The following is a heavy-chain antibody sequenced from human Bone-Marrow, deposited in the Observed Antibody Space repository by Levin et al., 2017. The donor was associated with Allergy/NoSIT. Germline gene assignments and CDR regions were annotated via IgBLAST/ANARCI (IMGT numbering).Heavy chain of an antibody. CDR2: IYYTGSTNTGST. V-gene: IGHV4-61*01. J-gene: IGHJ3*02. Sequence: SQTLSLTCTVSGGSVSSASYYWTWIRQPPGKRLEWIGYIYYTGSTNTGSTNYNPSLKSRITISVDTSKNQFSLRLSSMTAADTAVYYCARDRDYYDNFGYPKDGFDIWGQGTMVTVSS. D-gene: IGHD3-22*01. CDR1: GGSVSSASYY. CDR3: ARDRDYYDNFGYPKDGFDI.